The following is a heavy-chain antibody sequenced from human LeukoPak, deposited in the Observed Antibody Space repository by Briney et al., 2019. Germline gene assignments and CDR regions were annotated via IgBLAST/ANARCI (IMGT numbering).Heavy chain of an antibody. CDR2: ISSSGSTI. J-gene: IGHJ4*02. CDR3: ARENTIFGVVTGYYFDY. Sequence: QPGGSLRLSCAASGFTFSSYEMNSVRQAPGKGLEWVSYISSSGSTIYYADSVKGRFTISRDNAKNSLYLQMNSLRAEDTAVYYCARENTIFGVVTGYYFDYWGQGTLVTVSS. D-gene: IGHD3-3*01. CDR1: GFTFSSYE. V-gene: IGHV3-48*03.